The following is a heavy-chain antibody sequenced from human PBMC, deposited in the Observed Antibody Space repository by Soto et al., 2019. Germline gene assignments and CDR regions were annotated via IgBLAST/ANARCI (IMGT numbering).Heavy chain of an antibody. CDR3: AKVPTDILTGYYKEYYYYYYGMDV. CDR2: ISYDGSNK. D-gene: IGHD3-9*01. Sequence: GGSLRLSCAASGFTFSSYGMHWVRQAPGKGLEWVAAISYDGSNKYYADSVKGRFTISRDNSKNTLYLQMNSLRAEDTAVYYCAKVPTDILTGYYKEYYYYYYGMDVWGQGTTVTVSS. J-gene: IGHJ6*02. V-gene: IGHV3-30*18. CDR1: GFTFSSYG.